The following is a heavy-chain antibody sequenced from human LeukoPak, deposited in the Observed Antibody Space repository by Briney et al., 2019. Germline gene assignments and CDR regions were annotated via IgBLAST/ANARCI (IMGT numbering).Heavy chain of an antibody. V-gene: IGHV3-30*04. D-gene: IGHD3-9*01. Sequence: PGGSLRLSCAASGFTFSSYALHWVRQAPGKGLEWVAVISYDGTNEYYADSVKGRFTISRDNSNNTLYLQMNSLRAEDTAVYYCARGGCYDILTGPPGDWGQGTLVTVSS. CDR1: GFTFSSYA. CDR3: ARGGCYDILTGPPGD. J-gene: IGHJ4*02. CDR2: ISYDGTNE.